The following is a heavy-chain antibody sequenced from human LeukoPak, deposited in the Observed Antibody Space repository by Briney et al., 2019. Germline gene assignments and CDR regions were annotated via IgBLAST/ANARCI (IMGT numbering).Heavy chain of an antibody. J-gene: IGHJ2*01. CDR3: ARATLTASGYVWHFDL. D-gene: IGHD3-3*01. CDR1: GGSISSGGYW. V-gene: IGHV4-31*03. Sequence: PSETLSLTCTVSGGSISSGGYWWSWIRQHPGKGLEWIGYIYYSGSTYYNPSLKSRLTMSVDTSKNQFSLKLSSATAADTAVYYCARATLTASGYVWHFDLWGRGTLVTVSS. CDR2: IYYSGST.